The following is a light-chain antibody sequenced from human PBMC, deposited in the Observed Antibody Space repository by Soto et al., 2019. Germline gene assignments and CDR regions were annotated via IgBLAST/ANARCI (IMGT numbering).Light chain of an antibody. CDR1: SSDVGGYNY. Sequence: QSVLTQPPSASGFPGQSVTISCTGTSSDVGGYNYVSWYQHHPGKAPKLIIYEVYKRPSGVPDRFSGSKSGNTAALTVSGLQAEDEADYYCSSYVGTNSYVFGTGTKVPS. CDR3: SSYVGTNSYV. V-gene: IGLV2-8*01. CDR2: EVY. J-gene: IGLJ1*01.